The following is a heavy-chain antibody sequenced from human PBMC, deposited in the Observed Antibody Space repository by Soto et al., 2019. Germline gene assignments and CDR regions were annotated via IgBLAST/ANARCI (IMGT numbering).Heavy chain of an antibody. CDR1: GGSISSYY. D-gene: IGHD4-17*01. CDR2: IYYSGST. Sequence: LSLTCTVSGGSISSYYWSWIRQPPGKGLEWIGYIYYSGSTNYNPSLKSRVTISVDTSKNQFSLKLSSVTAADTAVYYCARSRHDYGDYNDAFDIWGQGTMVTVSS. J-gene: IGHJ3*02. V-gene: IGHV4-59*01. CDR3: ARSRHDYGDYNDAFDI.